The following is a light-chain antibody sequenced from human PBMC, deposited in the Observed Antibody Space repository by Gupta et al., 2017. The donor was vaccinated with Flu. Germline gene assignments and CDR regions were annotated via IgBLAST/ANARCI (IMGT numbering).Light chain of an antibody. CDR3: LLSYSGGKV. V-gene: IGLV7-46*01. CDR1: TGAVTSGHY. CDR2: NTN. Sequence: GTVTLTCGSSTGAVTSGHYPYWFQQKPGQVPRTRMSNTNNKLSWTPARFSGSLLGGNAALTLSGAQPEDEAEYYCLLSYSGGKVFGGGTKLTVL. J-gene: IGLJ3*02.